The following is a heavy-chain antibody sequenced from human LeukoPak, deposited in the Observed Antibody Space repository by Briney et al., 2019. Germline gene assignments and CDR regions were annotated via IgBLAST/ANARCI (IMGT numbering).Heavy chain of an antibody. CDR2: ITGNSNTI. J-gene: IGHJ4*02. D-gene: IGHD3-9*01. CDR1: GFDFNIYS. CDR3: ARSRDWYVDY. Sequence: GGSLRLSCAASGFDFNIYSMNWVRQAPGKGLEWISYITGNSNTIRYADSVKGRFTISRDNAEKSLFLQMNSLRAEDTAIYYCARSRDWYVDYWGQGSLVTVSS. V-gene: IGHV3-48*01.